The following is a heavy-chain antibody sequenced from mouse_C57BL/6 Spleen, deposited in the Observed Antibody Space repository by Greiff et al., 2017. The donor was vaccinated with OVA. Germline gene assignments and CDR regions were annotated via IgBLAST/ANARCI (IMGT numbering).Heavy chain of an antibody. Sequence: VQLQQPGAELVKPGASVKLSCKASGYTFTSYWMQWVKQRPGQGLEWIGEIDPSDSYTNYNQKFKGKATLTVDTSSSTAYMQLSSLTSEDSAVYYCARAYYSKGEDFDYWGQGTTLTVSS. CDR1: GYTFTSYW. CDR2: IDPSDSYT. J-gene: IGHJ2*01. V-gene: IGHV1-50*01. CDR3: ARAYYSKGEDFDY. D-gene: IGHD2-5*01.